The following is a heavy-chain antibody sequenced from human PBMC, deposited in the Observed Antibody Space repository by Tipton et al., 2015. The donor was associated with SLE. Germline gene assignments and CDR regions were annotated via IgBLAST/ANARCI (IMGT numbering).Heavy chain of an antibody. CDR2: IRYDGSNK. CDR3: AKDHGGYCSSTSCDAPWFDP. J-gene: IGHJ5*02. V-gene: IGHV3-30*02. D-gene: IGHD2-2*01. Sequence: SGAEVKKPGSSVKVSCKASGGTFSSYGMHWVRQAPGKGLEWVAFIRYDGSNKYYADSVKGRFTISRDNSKNTLYLQMNSLRAEDTAVYYCAKDHGGYCSSTSCDAPWFDPWGQGTLVTVSS. CDR1: GGTFSSYG.